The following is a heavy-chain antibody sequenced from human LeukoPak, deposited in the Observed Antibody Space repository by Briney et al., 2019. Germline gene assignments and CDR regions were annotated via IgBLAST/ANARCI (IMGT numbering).Heavy chain of an antibody. J-gene: IGHJ4*02. CDR1: GFTFSSYW. CDR3: ARDPRSYSSGYDY. CDR2: IKQDGSEK. V-gene: IGHV3-7*01. D-gene: IGHD6-19*01. Sequence: GGSLSLSCAASGFTFSSYWMSWVRQAPGKGLEWVANIKQDGSEKYYVDSVKGRFTISRDNAKNSLYLQMNSLRAEDTAVYYCARDPRSYSSGYDYWGQGTLVTVSS.